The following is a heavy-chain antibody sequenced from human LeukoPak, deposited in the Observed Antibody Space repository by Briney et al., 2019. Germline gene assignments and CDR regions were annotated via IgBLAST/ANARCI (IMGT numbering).Heavy chain of an antibody. V-gene: IGHV3-43D*03. D-gene: IGHD3-9*01. J-gene: IGHJ4*02. CDR3: ARDDVLRYFDWRPLDY. CDR1: GFTFDDYA. Sequence: GGSLRLSCAASGFTFDDYAMHWVRQAPGKGLEWVSLISWDGGSTYYADSVKGRFIISRDNAKNSLNLQMNSLRAEDTAVYYCARDDVLRYFDWRPLDYWGQGTLVTVSS. CDR2: ISWDGGST.